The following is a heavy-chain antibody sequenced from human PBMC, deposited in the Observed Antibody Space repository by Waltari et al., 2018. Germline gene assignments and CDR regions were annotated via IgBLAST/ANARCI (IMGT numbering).Heavy chain of an antibody. Sequence: QVQLVESGGGVVQPGRSLRLSCAASDFNLSHYGMHWVRLSPGKGLQWVAAIWPDGSDKYYADSVKGRFTISRDNSRNTLFLQMNSLSPEDTAVYYCARGLVAAGGTWSMFSFDFWGQGALVTVSS. V-gene: IGHV3-33*01. D-gene: IGHD6-13*01. CDR2: IWPDGSDK. CDR1: DFNLSHYG. J-gene: IGHJ4*02. CDR3: ARGLVAAGGTWSMFSFDF.